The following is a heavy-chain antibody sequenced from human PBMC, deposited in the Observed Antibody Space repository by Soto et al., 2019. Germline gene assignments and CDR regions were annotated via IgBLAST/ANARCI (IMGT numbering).Heavy chain of an antibody. CDR3: ARVGDYYDSSGYEPDAFDI. V-gene: IGHV3-33*01. Sequence: SLRLSCAASGFTFSSYGMHWVRQAPGKGLAWVAGIWYDGSNKYYADSVKGRFTISRDNSKNTLYLQMNSLRAEDTAVYYCARVGDYYDSSGYEPDAFDIWGQGTMVTVSS. D-gene: IGHD3-22*01. CDR2: IWYDGSNK. CDR1: GFTFSSYG. J-gene: IGHJ3*02.